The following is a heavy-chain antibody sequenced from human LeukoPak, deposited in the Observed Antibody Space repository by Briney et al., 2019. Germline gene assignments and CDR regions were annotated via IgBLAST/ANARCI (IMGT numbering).Heavy chain of an antibody. V-gene: IGHV3-23*01. CDR1: GFTFSSYA. D-gene: IGHD5-18*01. Sequence: PGGSLRLSCAASGFTFSSYAMSWVRQAPGKGLEWVSAISGRGGGTYYADSVKGRFTISRDNSKNTLYLQMNSLRAEHTAVYYCAKDQGYTYGLDWYFDLWGRGTLVTVSS. J-gene: IGHJ2*01. CDR2: ISGRGGGT. CDR3: AKDQGYTYGLDWYFDL.